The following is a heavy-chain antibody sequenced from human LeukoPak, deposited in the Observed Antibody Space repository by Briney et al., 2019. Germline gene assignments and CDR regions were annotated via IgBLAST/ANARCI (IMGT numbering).Heavy chain of an antibody. CDR3: ARRADFWSGFMVHRYFDY. V-gene: IGHV1-2*02. D-gene: IGHD3-3*01. CDR1: GYTFTGYY. Sequence: ASVKVSCKASGYTFTGYYMHWVRQAPGQGLEWMGWINPNSGGTNYAQKFQGRVTMTRDTSISTAYMELSRLRSDDTAVYYCARRADFWSGFMVHRYFDYWGQGTLVTVSS. CDR2: INPNSGGT. J-gene: IGHJ4*02.